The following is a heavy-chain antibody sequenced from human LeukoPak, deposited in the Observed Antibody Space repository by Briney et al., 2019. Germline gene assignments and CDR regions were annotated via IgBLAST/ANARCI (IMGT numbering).Heavy chain of an antibody. Sequence: ASVKVSCKASGYTFTSYDINWVRQATGQGLEWMGWMNPNSGNTGYAQKFQGRVTTTRNTSISTAYMELSSLRSEDTAVYYCARNGPSSSWYGGGYWGQGTLVTVSS. V-gene: IGHV1-8*01. CDR3: ARNGPSSSWYGGGY. CDR1: GYTFTSYD. CDR2: MNPNSGNT. J-gene: IGHJ4*02. D-gene: IGHD6-13*01.